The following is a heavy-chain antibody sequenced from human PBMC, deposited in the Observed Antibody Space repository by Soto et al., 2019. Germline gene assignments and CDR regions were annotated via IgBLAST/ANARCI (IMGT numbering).Heavy chain of an antibody. CDR1: GYSFTSYW. Sequence: GESLKISCKGSGYSFTSYWIGWVRQMPGKGLEWMGIIYPGDSDTRYSPSFQGHVTISADKSISTAYLQWSSLKASDTAMYYCARMSYDFWSGLYGMDVWGQGTTVTVSS. CDR2: IYPGDSDT. D-gene: IGHD3-3*01. V-gene: IGHV5-51*01. CDR3: ARMSYDFWSGLYGMDV. J-gene: IGHJ6*02.